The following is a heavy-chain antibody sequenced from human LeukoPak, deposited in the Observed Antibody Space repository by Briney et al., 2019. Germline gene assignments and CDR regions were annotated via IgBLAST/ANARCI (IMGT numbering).Heavy chain of an antibody. V-gene: IGHV4-39*07. D-gene: IGHD2-2*01. CDR3: ARSGPPAGLPDAFDM. Sequence: RPSETLSHTCTVSGGSITTSSYHWGWIRQPPGKGLESIGTIYYTGRTYYNPSLNSRVSISLDTSKNQFSLKLTSVTAADTAVYYCARSGPPAGLPDAFDMWGQGTMATVSS. J-gene: IGHJ3*02. CDR1: GGSITTSSYH. CDR2: IYYTGRT.